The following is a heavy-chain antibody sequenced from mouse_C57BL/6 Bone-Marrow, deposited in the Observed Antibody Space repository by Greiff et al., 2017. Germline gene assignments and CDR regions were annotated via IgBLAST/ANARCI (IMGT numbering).Heavy chain of an antibody. CDR2: ISSGGSYT. V-gene: IGHV5-6*01. CDR1: GFTFSSYG. Sequence: EVHLVESGGDLVKPGGSLKLSCAASGFTFSSYGMSWVRQTPDKRLEWVATISSGGSYTYYPDSVKGRFTISRDHATNTLYLQMSSLKSEDTAMYYCAGHPRGYYDSSYAWFAYWGQGTLVTVSA. J-gene: IGHJ3*01. CDR3: AGHPRGYYDSSYAWFAY. D-gene: IGHD1-1*01.